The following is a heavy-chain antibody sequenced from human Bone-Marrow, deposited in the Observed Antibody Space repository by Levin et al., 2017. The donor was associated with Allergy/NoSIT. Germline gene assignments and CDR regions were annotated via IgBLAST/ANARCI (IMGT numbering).Heavy chain of an antibody. V-gene: IGHV3-30*14. CDR2: ISYDGGTT. J-gene: IGHJ4*02. CDR3: VKDALVAMPGAY. Sequence: GGSLRLSCAASGFTFNTYAMNWVRQVPGKGLEWVAAISYDGGTTFYADTVKGRFTISRDNSKNTLYLQMRSLRPEDSAMYYCVKDALVAMPGAYWGQGTLVTVSS. D-gene: IGHD2-2*01. CDR1: GFTFNTYA.